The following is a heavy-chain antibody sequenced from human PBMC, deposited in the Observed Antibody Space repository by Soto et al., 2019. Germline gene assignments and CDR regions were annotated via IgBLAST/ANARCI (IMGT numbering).Heavy chain of an antibody. J-gene: IGHJ6*02. V-gene: IGHV3-33*01. CDR2: IWYDGSNK. CDR3: ARNPGGTTGEELYGMDV. Sequence: GGSLRLSCAASGFTFSSYGMHWVRQAPGKGLEWVAVIWYDGSNKYYADSVKGRFTISRDNSKNTLYLQMNSLRAEDTAVYYCARNPGGTTGEELYGMDVWGQGTTVTVSS. D-gene: IGHD3-10*01. CDR1: GFTFSSYG.